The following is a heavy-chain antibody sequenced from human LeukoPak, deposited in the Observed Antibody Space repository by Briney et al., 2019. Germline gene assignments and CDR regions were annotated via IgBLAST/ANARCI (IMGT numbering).Heavy chain of an antibody. CDR3: ARDRSRNYSCDY. Sequence: GGSLRLSCAASGFTFHSHSMHWVRQTPGKGLEWVAFISYDGSIKYYADSVKGRFTISRDNSKNTVYLQMSRLRTEYTAVYYCARDRSRNYSCDYWGQGTLVSGSS. CDR2: ISYDGSIK. D-gene: IGHD2-2*01. CDR1: GFTFHSHS. J-gene: IGHJ4*02. V-gene: IGHV3-30-3*01.